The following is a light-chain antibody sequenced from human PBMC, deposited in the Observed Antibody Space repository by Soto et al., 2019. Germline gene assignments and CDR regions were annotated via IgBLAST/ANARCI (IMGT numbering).Light chain of an antibody. Sequence: EIVLTQSPGTLSLSPGERATLSCRASQSVSSSFLAWYQQRPGQAPRLLIQGVSSRATGIPDRFSGSGSGTDFTLTISRLEPEDFAVYYCQHFGRSPWTFGQGTKVEIK. CDR3: QHFGRSPWT. J-gene: IGKJ1*01. CDR1: QSVSSSF. V-gene: IGKV3-20*01. CDR2: GVS.